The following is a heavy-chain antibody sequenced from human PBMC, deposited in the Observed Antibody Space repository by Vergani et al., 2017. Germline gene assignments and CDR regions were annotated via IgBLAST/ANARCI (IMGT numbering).Heavy chain of an antibody. CDR3: ARGDYGILTGFRY. Sequence: QVQVVQSGAEVKKSGASVKVSCKTSVYTFSNYYMHWVRQAPGQGLEWMEIINPSGGHTNYAQKFQGRVTMTRDTSTSTVYMELSSLRSEDTAIYYCARGDYGILTGFRYWGQGTLVTVSA. CDR2: INPSGGHT. D-gene: IGHD3-9*01. J-gene: IGHJ4*02. CDR1: VYTFSNYY. V-gene: IGHV1-46*03.